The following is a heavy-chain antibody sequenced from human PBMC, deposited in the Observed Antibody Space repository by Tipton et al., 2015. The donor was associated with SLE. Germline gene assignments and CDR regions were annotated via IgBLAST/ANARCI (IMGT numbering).Heavy chain of an antibody. V-gene: IGHV3-23*01. Sequence: GSLRLSCAASGFTFSNYAMSWVRQAPGKGLEWVSAITGSGDRTYYIDSVKGRFTISRDNSKNSLYLQMNGLRAEDTAVYYCARDRTATSDAFDIWGQGTMVTVSS. CDR3: ARDRTATSDAFDI. D-gene: IGHD5-12*01. J-gene: IGHJ3*02. CDR1: GFTFSNYA. CDR2: ITGSGDRT.